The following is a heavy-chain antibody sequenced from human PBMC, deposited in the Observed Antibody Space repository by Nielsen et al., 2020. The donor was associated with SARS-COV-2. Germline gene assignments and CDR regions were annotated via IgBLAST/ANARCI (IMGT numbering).Heavy chain of an antibody. V-gene: IGHV3-7*03. J-gene: IGHJ4*02. Sequence: GESLKISCVASGFTFSSYWMSWVRQAPGKGLEWVANIKQDGSEKYYVDSVKGRFTISRDNAKNSLYLQMNSLRAEDTAVYYCARGGRGSSWKGAFDYWGQGTLVTVSS. CDR3: ARGGRGSSWKGAFDY. CDR2: IKQDGSEK. D-gene: IGHD6-13*01. CDR1: GFTFSSYW.